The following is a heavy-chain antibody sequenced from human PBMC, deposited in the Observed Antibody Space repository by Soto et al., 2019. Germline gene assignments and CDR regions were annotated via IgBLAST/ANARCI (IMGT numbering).Heavy chain of an antibody. Sequence: SETLSLTCTVSGGSISSYYWSWIRQPAGKGLEWIGRIYTSGSTNYNPSLKSRVTMSVDTSKNQFSLKLSSVTAADTAVYYCARDLTKAAGHNWFDTWGQGTLVTVSS. CDR1: GGSISSYY. V-gene: IGHV4-4*07. CDR3: ARDLTKAAGHNWFDT. CDR2: IYTSGST. D-gene: IGHD6-13*01. J-gene: IGHJ5*02.